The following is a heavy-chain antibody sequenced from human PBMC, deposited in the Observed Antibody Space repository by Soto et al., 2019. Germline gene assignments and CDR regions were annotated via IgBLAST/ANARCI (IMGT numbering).Heavy chain of an antibody. J-gene: IGHJ4*02. CDR1: GGSFSGYY. CDR2: INHSGST. D-gene: IGHD7-27*01. Sequence: QVQLQQWGAGLLKPSETLSLTCAVYGGSFSGYYWNWIRQPPGKGLEWIGEINHSGSTNYNPSLKSRVTISVDTSTNQFPLKLSSVTAADTAVYYCARGWGRIFDYWGQGTLVTVSS. V-gene: IGHV4-34*01. CDR3: ARGWGRIFDY.